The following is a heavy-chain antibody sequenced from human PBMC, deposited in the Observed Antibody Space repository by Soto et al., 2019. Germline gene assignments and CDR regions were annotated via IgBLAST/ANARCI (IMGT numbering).Heavy chain of an antibody. J-gene: IGHJ6*02. Sequence: QVQLVESGGGLVKPGGSLRLSCAASGFTFSDYYMSWIRQAPGKGLEWVSYISSSSSYTNYADSVKGRFTISRDNAKNSLDLQMNSLRAEDTAVYYCARDSVTTHYGMDVWGQGTTVTVSS. V-gene: IGHV3-11*06. D-gene: IGHD4-4*01. CDR3: ARDSVTTHYGMDV. CDR1: GFTFSDYY. CDR2: ISSSSSYT.